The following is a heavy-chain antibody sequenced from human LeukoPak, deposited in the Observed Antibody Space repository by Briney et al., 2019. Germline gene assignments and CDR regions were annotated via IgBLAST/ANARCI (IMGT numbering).Heavy chain of an antibody. CDR1: GGSFSGYY. V-gene: IGHV4-34*01. CDR2: INHSGST. Sequence: PSETLSLTCAVYGGSFSGYYWSWIRQPPGKGLEWIGEINHSGSTNYNPSLKSRVTISVDTSKNQFSLKLSSVTAADTAVYYCTRGRVTRGGFDYWGQGTLVTVSS. D-gene: IGHD2-21*02. CDR3: TRGRVTRGGFDY. J-gene: IGHJ4*02.